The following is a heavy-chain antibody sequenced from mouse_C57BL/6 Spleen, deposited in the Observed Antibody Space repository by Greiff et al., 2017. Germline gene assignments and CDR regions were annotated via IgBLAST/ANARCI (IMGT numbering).Heavy chain of an antibody. CDR3: AREVYYGNPYYFDY. Sequence: VQLVESGPELVKPGASVKISCKASGYAFSSSWMNWVKQRPGKGLEWIGRIYPGDGDTNYNGKFKGKATLAADKSSSTAYMQLSSLTSEDSAVYFCAREVYYGNPYYFDYWGQGTTLTVSS. D-gene: IGHD2-1*01. CDR1: GYAFSSSW. J-gene: IGHJ2*01. CDR2: IYPGDGDT. V-gene: IGHV1-82*01.